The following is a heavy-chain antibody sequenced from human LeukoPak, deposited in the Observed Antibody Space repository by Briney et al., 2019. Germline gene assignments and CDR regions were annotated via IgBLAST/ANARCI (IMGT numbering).Heavy chain of an antibody. D-gene: IGHD5-18*01. Sequence: AGGPLRLSCAASGFTFSSYAMHWVRQAPGKGLEWVAVISYDGSNKYYADSVKGRFTISRDNSKNTLYLQMNSLRAEDTAVYYCARVRRTAMVFDYWGQGTLVTVSS. CDR2: ISYDGSNK. J-gene: IGHJ4*02. CDR1: GFTFSSYA. V-gene: IGHV3-30-3*01. CDR3: ARVRRTAMVFDY.